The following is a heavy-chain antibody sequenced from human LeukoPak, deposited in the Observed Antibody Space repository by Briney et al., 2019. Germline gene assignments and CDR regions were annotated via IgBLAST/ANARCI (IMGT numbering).Heavy chain of an antibody. CDR2: ISGSGGST. CDR1: GFTFSSYA. J-gene: IGHJ4*02. D-gene: IGHD2-15*01. CDR3: AKDDYCSGGSCYDY. Sequence: GGSLRLSCAASGFTFSSYAMSWVRQAPGKGLEWVSAISGSGGSTYYADSVKGRFTISRDNSKNTLYLQMNSLRAEDTAVYYCAKDDYCSGGSCYDYWGQGTLVTVSS. V-gene: IGHV3-23*01.